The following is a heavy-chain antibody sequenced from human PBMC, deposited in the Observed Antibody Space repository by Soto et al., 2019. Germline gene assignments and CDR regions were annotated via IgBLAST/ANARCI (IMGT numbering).Heavy chain of an antibody. CDR2: IIPILGIA. CDR1: GGTFSSYT. CDR3: ARYSVVVVPAAMDDAFDI. V-gene: IGHV1-69*02. D-gene: IGHD2-2*01. J-gene: IGHJ3*02. Sequence: SVKVSCKASGGTFSSYTISWVRQAPGQGREWMGRIIPILGIANYAQKFQGRVTITADKSTSTAYMELSRLRSEDTAVYYCARYSVVVVPAAMDDAFDIWGQGTMVTVSS.